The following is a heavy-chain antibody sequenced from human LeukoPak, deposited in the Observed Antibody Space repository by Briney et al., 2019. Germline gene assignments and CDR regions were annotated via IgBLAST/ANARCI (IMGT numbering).Heavy chain of an antibody. J-gene: IGHJ4*02. D-gene: IGHD3-3*01. CDR3: ARDESGYYL. V-gene: IGHV3-7*01. CDR2: IKRDGSEK. Sequence: PGGSLRLSCAGSGFTFSSYWMSWVRQAPGKGLEWVANIKRDGSEKYYVDSVKGRFTISRDNAKNSLFLQMNSLRVEDTAVYYCARDESGYYLWGQGTLVTISP. CDR1: GFTFSSYW.